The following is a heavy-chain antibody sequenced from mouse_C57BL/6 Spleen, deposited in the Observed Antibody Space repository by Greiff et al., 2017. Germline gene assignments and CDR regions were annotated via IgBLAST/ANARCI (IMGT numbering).Heavy chain of an antibody. V-gene: IGHV1-81*01. J-gene: IGHJ4*01. CDR2: IYPRSGNT. Sequence: LQESGAELARPGASVKLSCKASGYTFPSYGISWVKQRTGQGLEWIGEIYPRSGNTYYNEKFKGKATLTADKSSSTTYMELRSLTSEDSAVYVCARDELLARDYWGQGTSVTVSS. CDR1: GYTFPSYG. D-gene: IGHD1-3*01. CDR3: ARDELLARDY.